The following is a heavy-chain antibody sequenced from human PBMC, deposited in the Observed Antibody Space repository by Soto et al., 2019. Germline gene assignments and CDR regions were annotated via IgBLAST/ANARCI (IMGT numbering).Heavy chain of an antibody. Sequence: QVQLQESGPGLVKPSQTLSLTCTVSGGSISSGGYYWSWIRQHPGKGLEWIGYIYYSGSTYYNPSLKSRVTISVDTSKNQFSLKLSSVTAADTAVYYCARGPLEYSSSSWVGWFDPWGQGTLVTVSS. CDR3: ARGPLEYSSSSWVGWFDP. CDR2: IYYSGST. J-gene: IGHJ5*02. CDR1: GGSISSGGYY. D-gene: IGHD6-6*01. V-gene: IGHV4-31*03.